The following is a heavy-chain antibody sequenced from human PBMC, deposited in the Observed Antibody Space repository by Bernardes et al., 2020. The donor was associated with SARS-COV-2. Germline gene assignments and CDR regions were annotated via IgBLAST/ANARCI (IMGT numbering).Heavy chain of an antibody. CDR1: GGSISSYY. Sequence: SETLSLTCTVSGGSISSYYWSWIRQPPGKGLEWIGYIYYSWSTNYNPTLKSRVTISVDTSKNQFSLKLSSVTAADTAVYYCARSRYCSSTRCYRGAFDIWGQGTMVTVSS. D-gene: IGHD2-2*02. J-gene: IGHJ3*02. V-gene: IGHV4-59*01. CDR3: ARSRYCSSTRCYRGAFDI. CDR2: IYYSWST.